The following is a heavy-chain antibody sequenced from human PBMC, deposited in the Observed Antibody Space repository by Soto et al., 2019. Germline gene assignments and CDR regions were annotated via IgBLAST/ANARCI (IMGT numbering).Heavy chain of an antibody. CDR3: AIHSYGDYFDY. Sequence: EVQLLESGGGLVQPGGSLRLSCAASGFTFSSYVMSWVRQAPGKGLEWVSAISGSGGSTYYADSVKGRFAISRDNSKNTLYLQMNSLRAEDTVVYYCAIHSYGDYFDYWGQGTLVTVSS. J-gene: IGHJ4*02. V-gene: IGHV3-23*01. D-gene: IGHD4-17*01. CDR2: ISGSGGST. CDR1: GFTFSSYV.